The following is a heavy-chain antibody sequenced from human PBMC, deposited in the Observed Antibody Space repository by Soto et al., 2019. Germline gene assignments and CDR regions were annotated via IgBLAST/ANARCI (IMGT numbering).Heavy chain of an antibody. Sequence: ASVKVSCKASGYTFTSYGISWVRQAPGQGLEWMGWISAYNGNTNYAQKLQGRVTMTTDTSTSTACMELRSLRSDDPAVYYCASPYYDSSGYYYAFDIWCQGTMVTVSS. CDR3: ASPYYDSSGYYYAFDI. CDR1: GYTFTSYG. D-gene: IGHD3-22*01. CDR2: ISAYNGNT. V-gene: IGHV1-18*01. J-gene: IGHJ3*02.